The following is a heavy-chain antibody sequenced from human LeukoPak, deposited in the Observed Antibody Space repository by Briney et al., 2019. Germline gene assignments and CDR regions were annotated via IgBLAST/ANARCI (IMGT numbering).Heavy chain of an antibody. J-gene: IGHJ4*02. CDR1: GHTFTSYA. D-gene: IGHD6-13*01. CDR2: IIPIFGTA. V-gene: IGHV1-69*13. Sequence: ASVKVSCKASGHTFTSYAISWVRQAPGQGLEWMGGIIPIFGTANYAQKFQGRVTITADGSTSTAYMELSSLRSEDTAVYYCARGTAAAPDYWGQGTLVTVSS. CDR3: ARGTAAAPDY.